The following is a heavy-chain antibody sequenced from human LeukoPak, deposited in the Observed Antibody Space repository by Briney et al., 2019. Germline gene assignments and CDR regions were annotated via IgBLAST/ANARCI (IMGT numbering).Heavy chain of an antibody. V-gene: IGHV3-30*03. J-gene: IGHJ5*02. D-gene: IGHD1-20*01. Sequence: TGRSLRLSCAASGFTFSSYGMHWVRQAPGKGLEWVAVISYDGSNKYYADSVKGRFTISRDNSKNTLYLQMNSLRAEDTAVYYCARVPSYNWTNWFDPWGQGTLVTVSS. CDR2: ISYDGSNK. CDR1: GFTFSSYG. CDR3: ARVPSYNWTNWFDP.